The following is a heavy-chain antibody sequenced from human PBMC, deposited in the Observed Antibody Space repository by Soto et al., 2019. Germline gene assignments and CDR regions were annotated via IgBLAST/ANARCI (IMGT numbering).Heavy chain of an antibody. Sequence: QVQLVQSGAEVKKPGASVKVSCKASGYTFTSYYMHWVRQAPGQGLEWMGIINPSGGSTSYAQKFQVRVTMTRERSTSTVYMELSSLRSEEPAVYYCARDTVAAARPTRYYYYGMDVWGQGTTVTVSS. CDR3: ARDTVAAARPTRYYYYGMDV. V-gene: IGHV1-46*01. CDR2: INPSGGST. J-gene: IGHJ6*02. CDR1: GYTFTSYY. D-gene: IGHD6-6*01.